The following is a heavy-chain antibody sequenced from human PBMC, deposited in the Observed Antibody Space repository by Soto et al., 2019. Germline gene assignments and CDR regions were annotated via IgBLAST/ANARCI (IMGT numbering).Heavy chain of an antibody. Sequence: PGGSLRLSCAASGFTFSSYSMNWVRQAPGKGLEWVSSISSSSSYIYYADSVKGRFTISRDNSKNTLYLQMDSLRAEDTATYYCAKDPXYNXXYXFAXXGXXTLVTXSS. CDR1: GFTFSSYS. V-gene: IGHV3-21*04. D-gene: IGHD1-20*01. CDR3: AKDPXYNXXYXFAX. J-gene: IGHJ1*01. CDR2: ISSSSSYI.